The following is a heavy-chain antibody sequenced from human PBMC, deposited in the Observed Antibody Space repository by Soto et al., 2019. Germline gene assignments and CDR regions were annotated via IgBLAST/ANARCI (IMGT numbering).Heavy chain of an antibody. CDR1: GGSFSGYY. CDR2: INHSGST. D-gene: IGHD6-13*01. CDR3: ARDQASSLPLYYYYYGMDV. J-gene: IGHJ6*02. V-gene: IGHV4-34*01. Sequence: PSETLSLTCAVYGGSFSGYYWSWIRQPPGKGLEWIGEINHSGSTNYNPSLKSRVTISVDTSKNQFSLQLNSVTPEDTAVYYCARDQASSLPLYYYYYGMDVWGQGTTVTVSS.